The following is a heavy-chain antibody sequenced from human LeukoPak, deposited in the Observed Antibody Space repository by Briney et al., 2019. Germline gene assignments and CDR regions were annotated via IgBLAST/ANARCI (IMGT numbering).Heavy chain of an antibody. CDR2: ISSSGSTI. D-gene: IGHD3-22*01. Sequence: GGSLRLSCAASGFTFSSYEMNWVRQAPGKGLEWVSYISSSGSTIYYADSVKGRFTISRDNAKNSLYLQMNSLRAEDTAVYYCARNDRGAFDIWGQGTMVTVSS. J-gene: IGHJ3*02. V-gene: IGHV3-48*03. CDR3: ARNDRGAFDI. CDR1: GFTFSSYE.